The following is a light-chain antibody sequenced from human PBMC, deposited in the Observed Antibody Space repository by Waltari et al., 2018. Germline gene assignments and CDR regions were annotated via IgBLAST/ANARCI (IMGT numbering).Light chain of an antibody. CDR2: WAS. Sequence: DIVMTQSPDSLAVSLGERATINCKSRQSVLYSSNNKNYLTWYQQRPGQPPKLLIYWASTRESGVPDRFSGSGSGTDFTLTITSVQAEDVAVYYCQQYYSSPPTFGGGTKVEIK. CDR3: QQYYSSPPT. V-gene: IGKV4-1*01. J-gene: IGKJ4*01. CDR1: QSVLYSSNNKNY.